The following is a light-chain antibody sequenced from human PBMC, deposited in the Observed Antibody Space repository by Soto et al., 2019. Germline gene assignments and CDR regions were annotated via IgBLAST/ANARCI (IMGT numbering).Light chain of an antibody. V-gene: IGLV7-46*01. J-gene: IGLJ1*01. CDR1: TGAVTSGHY. Sequence: QAVVTQEPSLTVSPGGTVTLTCGSSTGAVTSGHYPYWFQQKPGQAPRTLLYDTSNKHSWTPARFSGSLLGGKAALTLSGAQPEDEAEYYCLLSYSGAGVFGTGTKVTVL. CDR3: LLSYSGAGV. CDR2: DTS.